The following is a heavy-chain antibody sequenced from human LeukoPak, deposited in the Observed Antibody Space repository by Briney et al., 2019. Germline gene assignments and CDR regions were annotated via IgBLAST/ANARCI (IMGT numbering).Heavy chain of an antibody. CDR3: ARDYGWVDTAMATGY. Sequence: PGGSLRLSCAASGFTFSSYWMSWIRQAPGKGLEWVSYISSSGSTIYYADSVKGRFTISRDNAKNSLYLQMNSLRAEDTAVYYCARDYGWVDTAMATGYWGQGTLVTVSS. CDR2: ISSSGSTI. D-gene: IGHD5-18*01. V-gene: IGHV3-11*04. J-gene: IGHJ4*02. CDR1: GFTFSSYW.